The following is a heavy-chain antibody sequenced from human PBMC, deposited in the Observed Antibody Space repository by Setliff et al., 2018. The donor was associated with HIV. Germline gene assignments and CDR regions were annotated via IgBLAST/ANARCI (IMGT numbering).Heavy chain of an antibody. CDR3: ARERLSRLGFDY. CDR1: GGSIRSHY. V-gene: IGHV4-38-2*02. Sequence: SETLSLTCTVSGGSIRSHYWGWIRQPPGKGLEWIGSILHSGSTYYNPSLQSRVTISVDTSKNQFSLMLGSMTAADTAVYYCARERLSRLGFDYWGQGTLVTVSS. D-gene: IGHD1-1*01. CDR2: ILHSGST. J-gene: IGHJ4*02.